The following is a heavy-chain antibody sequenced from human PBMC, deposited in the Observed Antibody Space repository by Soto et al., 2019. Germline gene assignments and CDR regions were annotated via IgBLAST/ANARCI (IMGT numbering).Heavy chain of an antibody. J-gene: IGHJ5*02. Sequence: SETLSLTCTVSGGSISSYYWSWIRQPPGKGLEWIGYIYYSGSTNYNPSLKSRVTISVDTSKNQFSLKLSSVTAADTAVYYCARGNSSGWYLEFRNWFDPWGLGTLVTVSS. V-gene: IGHV4-59*01. CDR3: ARGNSSGWYLEFRNWFDP. CDR2: IYYSGST. D-gene: IGHD6-19*01. CDR1: GGSISSYY.